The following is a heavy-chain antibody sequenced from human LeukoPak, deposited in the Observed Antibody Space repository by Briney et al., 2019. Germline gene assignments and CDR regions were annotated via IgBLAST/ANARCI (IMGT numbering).Heavy chain of an antibody. V-gene: IGHV4-34*01. J-gene: IGHJ6*02. D-gene: IGHD6-19*01. CDR3: ASVFGSSGWYDYYYYGMDV. CDR1: GGSFSGYY. Sequence: SETLSLTCAVCGGSFSGYYWSWIRQPPGKGLEWIGEINHSGSTNYNPALKSRVTISVDTSKSQFSLKLSSVTAADTAVYYCASVFGSSGWYDYYYYGMDVWGQGTTVTVSS. CDR2: INHSGST.